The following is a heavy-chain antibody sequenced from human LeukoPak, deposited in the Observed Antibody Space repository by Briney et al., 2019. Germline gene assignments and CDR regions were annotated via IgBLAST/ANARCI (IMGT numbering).Heavy chain of an antibody. V-gene: IGHV3-21*01. CDR1: GFTFSSYS. CDR3: ARAVDTAMVNPGFNYYYYMDV. D-gene: IGHD5-18*01. Sequence: GGSLRLSCAASGFTFSSYSMNWVRQAPGKGLEWVSAISSSSSYIYYADSVKGRFTTSRDNAKNSLYLQMNSLRAEATAVYYCARAVDTAMVNPGFNYYYYMDVWGKGTTVTVSS. CDR2: ISSSSSYI. J-gene: IGHJ6*03.